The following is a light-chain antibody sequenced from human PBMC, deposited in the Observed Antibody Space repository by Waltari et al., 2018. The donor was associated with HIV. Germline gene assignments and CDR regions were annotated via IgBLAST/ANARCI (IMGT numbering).Light chain of an antibody. CDR3: AAWNDRLSGYV. CDR2: TNN. J-gene: IGLJ1*01. V-gene: IGLV1-47*01. Sequence: QSVLTQPPSASGTPGQRVTISCSGSSANIGRTDVYWYQPLPGTAPKLLIYTNNQRPSGVPDRFSGSKSGTSASLAISGLRSEDEAYYYCAAWNDRLSGYVFGTGTKVTV. CDR1: SANIGRTD.